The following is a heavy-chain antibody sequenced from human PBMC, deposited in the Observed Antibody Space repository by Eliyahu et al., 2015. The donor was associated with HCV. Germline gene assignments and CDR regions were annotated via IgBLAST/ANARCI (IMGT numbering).Heavy chain of an antibody. CDR2: IHYRGST. Sequence: QVQLQESGPGLVKPSETLSLTCPVSGGSITTYYWSXIRXPPGKGLEXIGYIHYRGSTNYTPXLKSRVTISVDTSKNQFSLILTSVTAADTAVYYCASGGGGIAVAGTGGWFDPWGQGTLVTVSS. CDR3: ASGGGGIAVAGTGGWFDP. CDR1: GGSITTYY. J-gene: IGHJ5*02. D-gene: IGHD6-19*01. V-gene: IGHV4-59*01.